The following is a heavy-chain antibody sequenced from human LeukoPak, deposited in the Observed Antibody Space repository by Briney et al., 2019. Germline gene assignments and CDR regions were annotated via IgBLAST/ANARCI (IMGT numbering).Heavy chain of an antibody. CDR2: ISSSSSYI. CDR1: GFTFSSFS. J-gene: IGHJ1*01. V-gene: IGHV3-21*01. Sequence: GGSLRLSCAAAGFTFSSFSMNWVRHAQGNGLEWVSSISSSSSYIYYADSVKGRFTISRDNAKNSLYLQMNSLRAEDTAVYYCAREYSSSHNWGQGTLVTVSS. CDR3: AREYSSSHN. D-gene: IGHD6-13*01.